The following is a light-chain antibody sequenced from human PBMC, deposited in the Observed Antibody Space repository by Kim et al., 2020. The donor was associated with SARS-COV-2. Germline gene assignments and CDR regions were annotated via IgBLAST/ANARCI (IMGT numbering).Light chain of an antibody. CDR2: ATS. V-gene: IGKV1-17*01. J-gene: IGKJ4*01. CDR3: LQHNSFPLT. CDR1: QDIRND. Sequence: ASVGDRVTITCRATQDIRNDLGWYQQQPGKAPKRLIYATSTLQSGVPSRFSGSGSETEFTLTISSLQPEDFATYYCLQHNSFPLTFGGGTKVDIK.